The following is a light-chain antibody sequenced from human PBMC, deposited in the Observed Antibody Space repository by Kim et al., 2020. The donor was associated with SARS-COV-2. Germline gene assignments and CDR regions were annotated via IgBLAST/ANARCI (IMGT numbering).Light chain of an antibody. J-gene: IGKJ2*02. Sequence: EIVLTQSPGTLSLSPGERATLSCWASQSVSSNYLAWYQQKPGQAPRLLIYDASSRATGIPDRFSGGGSGTDFTLTISRPEPEDFAVYYCQQYGSSPCTFGQGTKLEI. V-gene: IGKV3-20*01. CDR2: DAS. CDR3: QQYGSSPCT. CDR1: QSVSSNY.